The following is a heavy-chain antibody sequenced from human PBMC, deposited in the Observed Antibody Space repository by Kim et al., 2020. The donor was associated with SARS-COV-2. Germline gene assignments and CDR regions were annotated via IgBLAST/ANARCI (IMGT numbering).Heavy chain of an antibody. Sequence: GGSLRLSCAASGFTFSSYGIHWVRQAPGKGLEWMGIIWYDESSKYYADSVKGRFTISRDNTKNTLYLQMNSLRAEDKGVYYCARAGGKTLGFAWYFDLWGRGTLVTVSS. D-gene: IGHD3-10*01. CDR2: IWYDESSK. CDR3: ARAGGKTLGFAWYFDL. CDR1: GFTFSSYG. J-gene: IGHJ2*01. V-gene: IGHV3-33*01.